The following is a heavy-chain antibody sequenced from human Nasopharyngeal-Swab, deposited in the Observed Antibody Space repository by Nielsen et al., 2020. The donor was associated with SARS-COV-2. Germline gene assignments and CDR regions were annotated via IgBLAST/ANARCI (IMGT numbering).Heavy chain of an antibody. D-gene: IGHD2-15*01. V-gene: IGHV5-51*01. CDR2: IYPGDSDT. CDR1: GYIFTTYW. Sequence: KVSCKGSGYIFTTYWIGWVRQMPGKGLEWMGIIYPGDSDTRYRPSFQGQVTISADKSINTAYLQWSSLKASDTAMYYCARTVASSFDSWGQGTLVTVSS. CDR3: ARTVASSFDS. J-gene: IGHJ4*02.